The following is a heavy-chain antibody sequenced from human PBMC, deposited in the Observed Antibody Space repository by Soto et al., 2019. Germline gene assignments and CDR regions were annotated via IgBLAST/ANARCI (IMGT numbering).Heavy chain of an antibody. V-gene: IGHV4-39*01. CDR1: GDSVTISDYY. D-gene: IGHD3-22*01. CDR3: AAHDSGGYYAEY. CDR2: IHYSGST. J-gene: IGHJ4*02. Sequence: QLQLQESGPGLVKPSETLSLTCTVSGDSVTISDYYWGWIRQPPGKGLEWIGSIHYSGSTYNTPSLKSRVTISGDTSKKQFSLKLTSVTAADAAVYYCAAHDSGGYYAEYWGQGTLVTVSA.